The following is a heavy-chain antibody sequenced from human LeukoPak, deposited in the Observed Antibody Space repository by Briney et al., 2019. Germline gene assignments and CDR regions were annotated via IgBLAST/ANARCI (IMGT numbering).Heavy chain of an antibody. CDR2: INHSRST. CDR1: GGSFSGYY. V-gene: IGHV4-34*01. D-gene: IGHD2-2*01. J-gene: IGHJ2*01. Sequence: PSETLSLTCAVYGGSFSGYYWSWIRQPPGKGLEWIGEINHSRSTNYNPSLKSRVTISVDTSKNQFSLKLSSVTAADTAVYYCARGPRRVPAGRFFDLWGRGTLVTVSS. CDR3: ARGPRRVPAGRFFDL.